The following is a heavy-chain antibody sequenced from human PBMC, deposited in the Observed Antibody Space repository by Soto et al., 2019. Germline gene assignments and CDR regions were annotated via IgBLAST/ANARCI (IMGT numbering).Heavy chain of an antibody. V-gene: IGHV3-30*18. D-gene: IGHD1-7*01. CDR2: ISYDGSNK. CDR3: AKEALELPYGMDV. J-gene: IGHJ6*02. CDR1: GFTFSTFG. Sequence: QVQLVGYGGGVVQPGRSLRLSCAASGFTFSTFGMHWVRQAPGKGLEWVAVISYDGSNKYYADSVKGRFTISRDNSKNTLYLQMNSLRAEDTAVYYCAKEALELPYGMDVWGQGTTVTVSS.